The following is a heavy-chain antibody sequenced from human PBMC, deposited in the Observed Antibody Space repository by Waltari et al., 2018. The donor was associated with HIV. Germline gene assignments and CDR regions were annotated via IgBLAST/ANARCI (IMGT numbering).Heavy chain of an antibody. V-gene: IGHV1-2*02. Sequence: QGQLVQSGAVVTKPGASAKVSCKASGYTFIDYPIHWRRQAPGQVPELMGWLNLKNGYEYLAETFQGRVFMTRDLAINTADMEFRGLRSDDTAVYYCASIMWLDGIKNGGFEVWGQGTAVTVS. CDR1: GYTFIDYP. J-gene: IGHJ3*01. CDR2: LNLKNGYE. D-gene: IGHD6-19*01. CDR3: ASIMWLDGIKNGGFEV.